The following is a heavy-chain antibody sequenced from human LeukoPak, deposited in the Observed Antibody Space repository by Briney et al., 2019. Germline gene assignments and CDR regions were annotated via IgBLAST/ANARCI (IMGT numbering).Heavy chain of an antibody. V-gene: IGHV3-23*01. CDR3: AKDTASSWWYFDL. CDR1: GFTFSSYA. Sequence: PGGSLRLSCAASGFTFSSYAMSWVRQAPGKGLEWVSAISGSGGSTYYADSVKGRFTISRDNSKNTPYLQMNSLRAEDTAVCYCAKDTASSWWYFDLWGRGTLVTVSS. D-gene: IGHD5-18*01. J-gene: IGHJ2*01. CDR2: ISGSGGST.